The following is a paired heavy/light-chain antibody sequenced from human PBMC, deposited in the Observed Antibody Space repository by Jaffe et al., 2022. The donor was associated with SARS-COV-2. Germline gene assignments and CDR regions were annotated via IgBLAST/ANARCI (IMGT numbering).Light chain of an antibody. Sequence: DIQMTQSPSTLSASVGDRVTITCRASQSISSWLAWYQQKPGKAPKLLIYKASSLESGVPSRFSGSGSGTEFTLTISSLQPDDFATYYCQQYRTFGQGTKVEIK. J-gene: IGKJ1*01. CDR1: QSISSW. CDR3: QQYRT. CDR2: KAS. V-gene: IGKV1-5*03.
Heavy chain of an antibody. J-gene: IGHJ6*02. CDR1: GFTFSSYA. D-gene: IGHD2-2*01. CDR2: ISGSGGST. Sequence: EVQLLESGGGLVQPGGSLRLSCAASGFTFSSYAMSWVRQAPGKGLEWVSAISGSGGSTYYADSVKGRFTISRDNSKNTLYLQMNSLRAEDTAVYYCAKELGYCSSTSCADLDYYYYGMDVWGQGTTVTVSS. CDR3: AKELGYCSSTSCADLDYYYYGMDV. V-gene: IGHV3-23*01.